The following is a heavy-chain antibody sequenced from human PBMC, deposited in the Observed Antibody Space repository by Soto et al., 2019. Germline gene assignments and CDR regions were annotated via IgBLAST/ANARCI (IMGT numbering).Heavy chain of an antibody. CDR2: TYYRSKWYN. Sequence: PSQTLSLTCAISGDSVSSNSAAWNWIRQSPSRGLEWLGRTYYRSKWYNDYAVSVKSRITINPDTSKNKFSLQLNSVTPEDTAVYYFARAYCSGGSCWAWSNWFDPWGQGTLVTVSS. J-gene: IGHJ5*02. CDR1: GDSVSSNSAA. V-gene: IGHV6-1*01. CDR3: ARAYCSGGSCWAWSNWFDP. D-gene: IGHD2-15*01.